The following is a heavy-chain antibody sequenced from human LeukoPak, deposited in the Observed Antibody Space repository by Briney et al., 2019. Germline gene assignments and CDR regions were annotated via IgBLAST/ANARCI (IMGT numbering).Heavy chain of an antibody. CDR2: ISYDGSNK. J-gene: IGHJ6*02. CDR3: ARDLSWSSSWSYGMDV. CDR1: GFTFSNYA. V-gene: IGHV3-30-3*01. Sequence: GGSLRLSCAASGFTFSNYAMHWVRQAPGKGLEWIAVISYDGSNKYYADSVKGRFTISRDNSKNTLYLQMNSLRAEDTAVYYCARDLSWSSSWSYGMDVWGQGTTVTVSS. D-gene: IGHD6-13*01.